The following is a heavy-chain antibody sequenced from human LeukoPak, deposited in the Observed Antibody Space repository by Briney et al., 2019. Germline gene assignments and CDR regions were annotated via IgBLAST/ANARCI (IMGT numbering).Heavy chain of an antibody. D-gene: IGHD5-24*01. CDR2: MYYSGST. J-gene: IGHJ4*02. CDR3: AGVRWLRGAEFDY. Sequence: SETLSLTCTVSGGSVSSYYWSWIRQPPGKGLEWIGYMYYSGSTNYNPSLKSRVTISIDTSKNQFSLKLNSVTAADTAVYYCAGVRWLRGAEFDYWGQGTLVTVSS. V-gene: IGHV4-59*02. CDR1: GGSVSSYY.